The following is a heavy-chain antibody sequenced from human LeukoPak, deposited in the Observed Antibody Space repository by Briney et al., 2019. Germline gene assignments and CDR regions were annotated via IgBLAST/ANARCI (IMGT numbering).Heavy chain of an antibody. CDR3: ARGRSGYQLLYTFDY. J-gene: IGHJ4*02. D-gene: IGHD2-2*02. V-gene: IGHV1-69*13. CDR1: GGTFSSYA. Sequence: SVKVSCKASGGTFSSYAISWVRQAPGQGLEWMGGIIPIFGTANYAQKFQSRVTITADESTSTAYMELSSLRSEDTAVYYCARGRSGYQLLYTFDYWGQGTLVTVSS. CDR2: IIPIFGTA.